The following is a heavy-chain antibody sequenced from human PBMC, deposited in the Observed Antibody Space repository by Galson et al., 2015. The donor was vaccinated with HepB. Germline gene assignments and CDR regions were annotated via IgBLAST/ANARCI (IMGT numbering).Heavy chain of an antibody. CDR3: AREWRRAYDILTGYSNFDY. D-gene: IGHD3-9*01. CDR1: GYTFTSYG. J-gene: IGHJ4*02. Sequence: SVKVSYKASGYTFTSYGISWVRQAPGQGLEWMGWISAYNGNTNYAQKLQGRVTMTTDTSTSTAYMELRSLRSDDTAVYYCAREWRRAYDILTGYSNFDYWGQGTLVTVSS. CDR2: ISAYNGNT. V-gene: IGHV1-18*04.